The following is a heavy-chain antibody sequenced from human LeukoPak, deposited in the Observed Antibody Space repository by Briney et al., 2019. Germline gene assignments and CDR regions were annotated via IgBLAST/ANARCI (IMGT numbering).Heavy chain of an antibody. J-gene: IGHJ4*02. D-gene: IGHD3-22*01. CDR1: GFTFSSFC. CDR3: ATLPYYYDSSGSYYFDY. Sequence: GSLRLFWAASGFTFSSFCMHWVRQAPGKGLEWVAFIRYDGSNKYYADSVKGRFTISRDNSKNTLYLQMNSLRVEDTAVYYCATLPYYYDSSGSYYFDYWGQGTLVTVSS. V-gene: IGHV3-30*02. CDR2: IRYDGSNK.